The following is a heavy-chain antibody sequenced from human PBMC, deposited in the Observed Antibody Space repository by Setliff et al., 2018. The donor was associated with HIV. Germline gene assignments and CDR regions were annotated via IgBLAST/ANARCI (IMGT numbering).Heavy chain of an antibody. Sequence: GGSLRLSCAASGFTFSHVWMSWVRQAPGKGLEWVGRIKRKTDGGTTDHAAPVKGRLTISRDNAKNSLYLQMNSLRAEDTAVYYCARHTNIDTLYYGSQSFYMYYYGMDVWGQGTTVTVSS. CDR3: ARHTNIDTLYYGSQSFYMYYYGMDV. V-gene: IGHV3-15*01. CDR2: IKRKTDGGTT. CDR1: GFTFSHVW. D-gene: IGHD3-10*01. J-gene: IGHJ6*02.